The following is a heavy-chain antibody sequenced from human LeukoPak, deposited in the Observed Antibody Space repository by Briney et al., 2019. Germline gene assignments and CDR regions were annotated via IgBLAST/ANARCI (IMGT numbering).Heavy chain of an antibody. J-gene: IGHJ5*02. CDR1: GGTFSSYA. CDR2: IIPILGIA. Sequence: ASVKVSCKASGGTFSSYAISWVRQAPGQGLEWMGRIIPILGIANYAQKFQGRVTITADKSTSTAYMELSSLRSEDTAVYYCAREVLAAARSGWFDPWGQGTLVTVSS. CDR3: AREVLAAARSGWFDP. D-gene: IGHD6-13*01. V-gene: IGHV1-69*04.